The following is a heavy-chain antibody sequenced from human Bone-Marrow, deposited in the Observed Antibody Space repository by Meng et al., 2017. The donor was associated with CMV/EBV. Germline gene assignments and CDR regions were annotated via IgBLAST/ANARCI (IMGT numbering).Heavy chain of an antibody. Sequence: SETLSLTCTVSGYSISSGYYWGWIRQPPGKGLEWIGSIYHSGSTYYNPSLKSRVTISVDTSKNQFSLKLSSVTAADTAVYYCARGGAVAGREEDWGHGTLVTVSS. D-gene: IGHD6-19*01. CDR1: GYSISSGYY. CDR2: IYHSGST. J-gene: IGHJ1*01. CDR3: ARGGAVAGREED. V-gene: IGHV4-38-2*02.